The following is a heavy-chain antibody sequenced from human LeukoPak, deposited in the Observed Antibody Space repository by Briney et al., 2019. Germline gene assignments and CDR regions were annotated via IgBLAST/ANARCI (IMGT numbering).Heavy chain of an antibody. J-gene: IGHJ4*02. V-gene: IGHV3-33*06. CDR3: AKESSSGSYLDY. Sequence: GGSLRLSCAASRFTFSSYGMHWVRQAPGKGLEWVAVIWYDGSNKYYADSVKGRFTISRDNSKNTLYLQMNSLRAEDTAVYYCAKESSSGSYLDYWGQGTLVTVSS. D-gene: IGHD1-26*01. CDR1: RFTFSSYG. CDR2: IWYDGSNK.